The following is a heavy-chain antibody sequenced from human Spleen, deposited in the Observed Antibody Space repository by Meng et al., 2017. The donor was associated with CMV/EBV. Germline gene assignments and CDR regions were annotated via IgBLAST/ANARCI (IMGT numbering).Heavy chain of an antibody. CDR3: ARSIAARRVYYYYYGMDV. Sequence: GESLKISCAASGFTFSSYEMNWVRQAPGKGLDWVSYISSSGSTIYYADSVKGRFTISRDNAKNSLYLQMNSLRAEDTAVYYCARSIAARRVYYYYYGMDVWGQGTTVTVSS. CDR1: GFTFSSYE. V-gene: IGHV3-48*03. J-gene: IGHJ6*02. D-gene: IGHD6-6*01. CDR2: ISSSGSTI.